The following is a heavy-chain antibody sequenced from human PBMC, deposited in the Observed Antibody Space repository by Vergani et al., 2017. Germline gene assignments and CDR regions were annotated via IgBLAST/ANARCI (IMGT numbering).Heavy chain of an antibody. J-gene: IGHJ6*02. Sequence: QVQLQQWGAGLLKPSETLSLTCAVYGGSFSGYYWSWIRQPPGKGLEWIGSIYYSGSTYYNPSLKSRVTISVDTSKNQFSLKLSSVTAADTAVYYCARDLWELLYYYGMDVWGQGTTVTVSS. CDR2: IYYSGST. CDR3: ARDLWELLYYYGMDV. CDR1: GGSFSGYY. D-gene: IGHD1-26*01. V-gene: IGHV4-34*01.